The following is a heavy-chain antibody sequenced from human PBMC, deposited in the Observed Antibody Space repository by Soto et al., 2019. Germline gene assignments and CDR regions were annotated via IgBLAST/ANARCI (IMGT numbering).Heavy chain of an antibody. CDR2: IKQDGSEK. CDR3: ARGYDFWSGYDAFDI. CDR1: GFTFSSYW. D-gene: IGHD3-3*01. V-gene: IGHV3-7*01. Sequence: GGSLRLSCAASGFTFSSYWMSWVRQAPGKGLEWVANIKQDGSEKYYVDSVKGRFTISRDNAKNSLYLQMNSLRAEDTAVYYCARGYDFWSGYDAFDIWGQGTMVTVSS. J-gene: IGHJ3*02.